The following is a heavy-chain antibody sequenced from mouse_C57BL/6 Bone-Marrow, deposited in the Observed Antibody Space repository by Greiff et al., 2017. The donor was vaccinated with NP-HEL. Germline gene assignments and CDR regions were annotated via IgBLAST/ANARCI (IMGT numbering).Heavy chain of an antibody. Sequence: QVQLKDSGAELVKPGASVKISCKASGYAFSSYWMNWVKQRPGKGLEWIGQIYPGDGDTNYNGKFKGKATLTADKSSSTAYMQLSSLTSEDSAVYFCARRRRWYFDVWGTGTTVTVSS. CDR1: GYAFSSYW. V-gene: IGHV1-80*01. CDR3: ARRRRWYFDV. CDR2: IYPGDGDT. J-gene: IGHJ1*03.